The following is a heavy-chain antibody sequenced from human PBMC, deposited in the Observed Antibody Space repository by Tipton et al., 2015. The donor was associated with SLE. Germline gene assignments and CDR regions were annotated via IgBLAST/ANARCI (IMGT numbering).Heavy chain of an antibody. J-gene: IGHJ6*02. Sequence: TLSLTCTVSGGSISSYYWGWIRQHPGKGLEWIGYIYYSGSTYYNPSLKSRVTISVDTSKNQFSLKLSSVTAADTAVYYCARGDGDSHIDYYYYGMDVWGQGTTVTVSS. CDR2: IYYSGST. CDR1: GGSISSYY. D-gene: IGHD4-17*01. CDR3: ARGDGDSHIDYYYYGMDV. V-gene: IGHV4-59*12.